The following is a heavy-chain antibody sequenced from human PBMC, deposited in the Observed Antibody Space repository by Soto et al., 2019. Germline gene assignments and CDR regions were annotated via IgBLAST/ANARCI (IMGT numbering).Heavy chain of an antibody. CDR1: GFTFSSYA. D-gene: IGHD6-25*01. CDR3: ARPRRPHGAFDI. CDR2: ISYDGSNK. J-gene: IGHJ3*02. Sequence: QVQLVESGGGVVQPGRSLRLSCAASGFTFSSYAMHWVRQAPGKGLEWVAVISYDGSNKYYADSVKGRFTISRDNSKNTLYLQMNSLRAEDTAVYYCARPRRPHGAFDIWGQGTMVTVSS. V-gene: IGHV3-30-3*01.